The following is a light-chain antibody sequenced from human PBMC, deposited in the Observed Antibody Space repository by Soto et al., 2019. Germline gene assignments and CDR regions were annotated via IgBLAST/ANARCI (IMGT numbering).Light chain of an antibody. CDR3: SSYGGNQNLV. CDR2: EVN. V-gene: IGLV2-8*01. J-gene: IGLJ2*01. CDR1: SSDVGGHNY. Sequence: QSVLTQPPSASGSPGQSVTISCTGTSSDVGGHNYVSWYRQYPGKAPQLIIYEVNKRPSGVPDRFSGSKSGNTASLTVSGLQAEDEAAYHCSSYGGNQNLVFCGGTKLTVL.